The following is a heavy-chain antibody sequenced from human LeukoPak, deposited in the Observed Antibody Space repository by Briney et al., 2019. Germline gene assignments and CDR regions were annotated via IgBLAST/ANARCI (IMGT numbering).Heavy chain of an antibody. CDR3: ARDLRSSLVA. D-gene: IGHD2-2*01. Sequence: PGGSLRLSCAASGFTFSSSWMTWVRQAPGKGLEWVANIKPDGSEKNYVESVKGRFTISRDNAENSLFLQLNSLRAEDTALYYCARDLRSSLVAWGQGILVTVSS. V-gene: IGHV3-7*01. CDR1: GFTFSSSW. J-gene: IGHJ5*02. CDR2: IKPDGSEK.